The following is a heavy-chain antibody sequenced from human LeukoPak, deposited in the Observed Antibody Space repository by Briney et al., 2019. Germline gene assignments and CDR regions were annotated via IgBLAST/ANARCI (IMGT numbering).Heavy chain of an antibody. J-gene: IGHJ4*02. D-gene: IGHD3-3*01. CDR1: GFTFSGYS. CDR3: AKALDDFWSGSANN. CDR2: ITSSSGTI. Sequence: GGSLRLSCALSGFTFSGYSMNWVRQAPGKGLEWVAYITSSSGTIYYADSVKGRFTISRDNSKNTLYLQMNSLRAEDTAVYYCAKALDDFWSGSANNWGQGTLVTVSS. V-gene: IGHV3-48*01.